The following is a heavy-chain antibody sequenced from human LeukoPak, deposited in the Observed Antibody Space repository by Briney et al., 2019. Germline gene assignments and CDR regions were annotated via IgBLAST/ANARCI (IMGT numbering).Heavy chain of an antibody. Sequence: PGRSLRLSCAASGFTFSSYGMHWVRQAPGXGLEWVAVISYDGSNKYYADSVKGRFTISRDNSKNTLYLQMNSLRAEDTAVYYCAKDSSGWYLDYWGQGTLVTVSS. CDR3: AKDSSGWYLDY. V-gene: IGHV3-30*18. CDR1: GFTFSSYG. D-gene: IGHD6-19*01. J-gene: IGHJ4*02. CDR2: ISYDGSNK.